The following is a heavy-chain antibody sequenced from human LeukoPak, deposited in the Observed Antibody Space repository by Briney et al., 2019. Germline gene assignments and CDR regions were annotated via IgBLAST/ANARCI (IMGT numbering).Heavy chain of an antibody. Sequence: GGSLRLSCAASGFTFDDYAMHWVRQAPGKGLEWVSGISWNSGSIGYADSVKGRFTISRDNSKNTLYLQMNSLRAEDTAVYYCAREARSGYSDYWGQGTLVTVSS. V-gene: IGHV3-9*01. CDR1: GFTFDDYA. D-gene: IGHD3-3*01. CDR3: AREARSGYSDY. CDR2: ISWNSGSI. J-gene: IGHJ4*02.